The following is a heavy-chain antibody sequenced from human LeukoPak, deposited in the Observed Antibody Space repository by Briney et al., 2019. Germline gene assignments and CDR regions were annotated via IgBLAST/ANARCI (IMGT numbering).Heavy chain of an antibody. Sequence: SETLSLTCAVYGGSFSGYYWSWIRQPPGKGLEWIGEINHSGSTNYNPSLKSRVTISVDTSKNQFSLKLSSVTAADTAVYYCARGHYSSGWYRHYYYYGMDVWGQGTTVTVSS. CDR2: INHSGST. V-gene: IGHV4-34*01. J-gene: IGHJ6*02. D-gene: IGHD6-19*01. CDR3: ARGHYSSGWYRHYYYYGMDV. CDR1: GGSFSGYY.